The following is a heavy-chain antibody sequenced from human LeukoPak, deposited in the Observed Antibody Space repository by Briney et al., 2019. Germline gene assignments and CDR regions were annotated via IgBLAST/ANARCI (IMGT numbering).Heavy chain of an antibody. CDR1: GYTFTSYY. Sequence: ASVKVSCKASGYTFTSYYMHWVRQAPGQGLEWMGWINPNSGGTNYAQKFQGRVTMTRDTSISTAYMELSRLRSDDTAAYYCARTYYYDAAFDYWGQGTLVTVSS. V-gene: IGHV1-2*02. D-gene: IGHD3-22*01. CDR2: INPNSGGT. CDR3: ARTYYYDAAFDY. J-gene: IGHJ4*02.